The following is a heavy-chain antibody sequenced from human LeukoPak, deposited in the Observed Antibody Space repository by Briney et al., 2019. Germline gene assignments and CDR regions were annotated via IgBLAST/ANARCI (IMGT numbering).Heavy chain of an antibody. CDR3: ARGLVIAVTGWGQWELPPAGHDS. CDR1: GGSISSSHW. D-gene: IGHD1-26*01. Sequence: SETLSLTCAVSGGSISSSHWWSWVRQPPGKGLEWIADIYHSGITNYNPSLKSRVTVSIDKSKNQFSLKLSSMTAADTAVYYCARGLVIAVTGWGQWELPPAGHDSWGQGTLVTVSS. J-gene: IGHJ4*02. CDR2: IYHSGIT. V-gene: IGHV4-4*02.